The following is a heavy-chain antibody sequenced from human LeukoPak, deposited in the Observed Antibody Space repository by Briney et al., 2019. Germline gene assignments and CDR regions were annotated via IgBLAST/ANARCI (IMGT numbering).Heavy chain of an antibody. J-gene: IGHJ3*01. Sequence: PSETLSLTCSVSGASISSGDYYWSWIRQPPGKGLEWIGYIYDGGNTYYNPSLKSRVTISVDTSKNQFPLRLRSVTAADTAVYYCVKQWLRNAFDLWGQGTMVTVSS. CDR2: IYDGGNT. D-gene: IGHD3-22*01. V-gene: IGHV4-30-4*01. CDR1: GASISSGDYY. CDR3: VKQWLRNAFDL.